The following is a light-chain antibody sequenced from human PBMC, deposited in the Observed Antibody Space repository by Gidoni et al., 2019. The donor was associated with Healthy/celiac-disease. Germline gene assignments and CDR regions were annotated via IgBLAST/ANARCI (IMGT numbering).Light chain of an antibody. CDR2: AAS. J-gene: IGKJ3*01. CDR1: QGISSW. CDR3: QQANSFPLFT. V-gene: IGKV1-12*01. Sequence: DIQMTQSPSSVSASVGDRVTITCRASQGISSWLDWYQQKPGKASKLLIYAASSLQSGVPSRFSGSGSGTDFTLTISSLQPEDFATYYCQQANSFPLFTFGPGTKVDIK.